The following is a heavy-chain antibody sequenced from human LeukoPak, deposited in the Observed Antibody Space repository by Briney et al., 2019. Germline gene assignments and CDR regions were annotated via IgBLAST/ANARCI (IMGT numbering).Heavy chain of an antibody. CDR3: ARDPGNGYDAFDI. CDR2: ISSSSSYI. V-gene: IGHV3-21*01. Sequence: GGSRRVSCAASGFTFSSYSMNWVRQAPGKGLEWVSSISSSSSYIYYADSVKGRFTISRDNAKNSLYLQMNSLRAEDTAVYYCARDPGNGYDAFDIWGQGTMVTVSS. J-gene: IGHJ3*02. D-gene: IGHD3-3*01. CDR1: GFTFSSYS.